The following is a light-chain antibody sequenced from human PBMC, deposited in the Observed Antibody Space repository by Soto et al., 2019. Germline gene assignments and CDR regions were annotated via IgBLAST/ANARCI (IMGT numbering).Light chain of an antibody. Sequence: DIVLTHSPATLSLSPGERATLSCRASQSIGSHLAWYQHKPGQPPKVLIYGVSPRATGVPARFSGSGSGTDFTLTITNLEPEDFAVYYCQQRSNWPPLTFGGGTKVEIK. CDR1: QSIGSH. CDR2: GVS. CDR3: QQRSNWPPLT. V-gene: IGKV3-11*01. J-gene: IGKJ4*01.